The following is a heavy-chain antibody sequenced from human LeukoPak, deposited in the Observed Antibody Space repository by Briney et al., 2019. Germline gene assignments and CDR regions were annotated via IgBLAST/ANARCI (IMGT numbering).Heavy chain of an antibody. CDR3: ARHSLRYSYGRTPNWFDP. J-gene: IGHJ5*02. CDR1: GYSFTSYW. V-gene: IGHV5-10-1*01. CDR2: IDPSDSYT. Sequence: RGESLKISCKGSGYSFTSYWISWVRQTPGKGLEWLGRIDPSDSYTNYSPSFQGHVAISADKSISTAYLQWSSLKASDTAMYYCARHSLRYSYGRTPNWFDPWGQGTLVTVSS. D-gene: IGHD5-18*01.